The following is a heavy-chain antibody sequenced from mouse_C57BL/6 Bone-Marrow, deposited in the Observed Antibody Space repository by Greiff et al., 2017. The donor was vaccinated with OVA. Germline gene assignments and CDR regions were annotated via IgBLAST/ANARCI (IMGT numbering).Heavy chain of an antibody. Sequence: QVQLKQPGAELVKPGASVKMSCKASGYTFTSYWITWVKQRPGQGLEWIGDIYPGSGSTNYNEKFKSKATLTVDTSSSTAYMQLSSLTSEDSAVYYCASGGYYLYYYAMDYWGQGTSVTVSS. CDR3: ASGGYYLYYYAMDY. V-gene: IGHV1-55*01. J-gene: IGHJ4*01. D-gene: IGHD2-3*01. CDR2: IYPGSGST. CDR1: GYTFTSYW.